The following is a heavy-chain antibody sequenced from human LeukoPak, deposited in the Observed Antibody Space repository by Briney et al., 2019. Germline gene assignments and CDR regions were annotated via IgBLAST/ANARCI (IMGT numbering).Heavy chain of an antibody. CDR3: ARYCSGGSCPGPNYGMDV. V-gene: IGHV4-30-2*01. D-gene: IGHD2-15*01. CDR1: GGSISSGGYS. J-gene: IGHJ6*02. CDR2: IYHSGST. Sequence: SQTLSLACAVSGGSISSGGYSWSWIRQPPGKGLEWIGYIYHSGSTYYNPSLKSRVTISVDRSKNQFSLKLSFVTAADTAVYYCARYCSGGSCPGPNYGMDVWGQGTTVTVSS.